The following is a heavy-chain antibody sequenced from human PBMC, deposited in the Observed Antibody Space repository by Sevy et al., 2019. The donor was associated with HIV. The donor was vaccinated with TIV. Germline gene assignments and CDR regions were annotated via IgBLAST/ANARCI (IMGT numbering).Heavy chain of an antibody. CDR1: GFTFSDYG. Sequence: GGSLRLSCAASGFTFSDYGMHWVRQAPGKGLEWVALIWYDGNNTSYADSVKGRFTISRDNSKNTLYLQMNSLRAEDTAVYYCASCPYYYDSSGYFDQWGHGTLVTVSS. J-gene: IGHJ4*01. CDR3: ASCPYYYDSSGYFDQ. D-gene: IGHD3-22*01. CDR2: IWYDGNNT. V-gene: IGHV3-33*08.